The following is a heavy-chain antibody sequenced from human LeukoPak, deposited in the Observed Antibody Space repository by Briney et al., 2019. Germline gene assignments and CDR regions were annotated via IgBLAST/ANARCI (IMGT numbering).Heavy chain of an antibody. CDR3: ARVSSGGSFYYFDY. J-gene: IGHJ4*02. CDR2: TNWNGGST. D-gene: IGHD6-19*01. V-gene: IGHV3-20*01. CDR1: GFTFDDYG. Sequence: GGSLRLSCAASGFTFDDYGMSWVRQVPGKGLEWVSGTNWNGGSTGYADSVKGRVTISRDNAKKSLYLQMNSLRAEDTALYHCARVSSGGSFYYFDYWGQGTLVTVSS.